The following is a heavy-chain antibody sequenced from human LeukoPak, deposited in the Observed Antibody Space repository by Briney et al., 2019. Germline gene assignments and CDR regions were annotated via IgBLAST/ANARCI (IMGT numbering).Heavy chain of an antibody. Sequence: ASETLSLTCTVSGASISSYYWSWIRQPAGKGLEWIGRMYTSGSTNYNPSLKSRVTMSVDTSKNLFSLKLTSVTAADTAVYYCARGSSGYYYGWGQGTLVTVSS. V-gene: IGHV4-4*07. CDR2: MYTSGST. CDR3: ARGSSGYYYG. J-gene: IGHJ4*02. CDR1: GASISSYY. D-gene: IGHD3-22*01.